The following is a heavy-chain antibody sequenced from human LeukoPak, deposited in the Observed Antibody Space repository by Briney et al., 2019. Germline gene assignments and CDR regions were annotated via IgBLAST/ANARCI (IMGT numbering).Heavy chain of an antibody. D-gene: IGHD2-21*02. Sequence: GGSLRLSCTASGFTFGDYTMGWVRQAPGKGLEWVGFIRSKAYGGTTEYAASVKGRFTISRDDSKSIAYLQMNSLKTEDTAVYYCTRSVGGYCGGDCYPYFDYWGQGTLVTVSS. V-gene: IGHV3-49*04. J-gene: IGHJ4*02. CDR3: TRSVGGYCGGDCYPYFDY. CDR2: IRSKAYGGTT. CDR1: GFTFGDYT.